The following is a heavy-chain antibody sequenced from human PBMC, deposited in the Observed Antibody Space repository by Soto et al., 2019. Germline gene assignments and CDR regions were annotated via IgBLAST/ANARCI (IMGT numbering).Heavy chain of an antibody. CDR1: GFTFSSYS. Sequence: EVQLVESGGGLVQPGGSLRLSCAASGFTFSSYSMNWVRQAPGKGLEWVSYISSGSSTIYYADSVKGRFTISRDNAKNSLYLQMNSLRDEDTAVYYCARDVPYDSSGYYHHYWGQGTLVTVSS. J-gene: IGHJ4*02. D-gene: IGHD3-22*01. CDR3: ARDVPYDSSGYYHHY. CDR2: ISSGSSTI. V-gene: IGHV3-48*02.